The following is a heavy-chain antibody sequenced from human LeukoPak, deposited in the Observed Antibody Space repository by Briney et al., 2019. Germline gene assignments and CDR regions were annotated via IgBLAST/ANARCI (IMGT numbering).Heavy chain of an antibody. Sequence: PRGSVRLSCAASGFTFDDYDMSWVRQAPGKGLEWVSGINWNGGSTGYADSVKGRFTISRDNAKNSLYLQMNSLRAEDTALYYCARGYGDTPNWFDPWGQGALVAVSS. J-gene: IGHJ5*02. CDR2: INWNGGST. V-gene: IGHV3-20*04. D-gene: IGHD4-17*01. CDR3: ARGYGDTPNWFDP. CDR1: GFTFDDYD.